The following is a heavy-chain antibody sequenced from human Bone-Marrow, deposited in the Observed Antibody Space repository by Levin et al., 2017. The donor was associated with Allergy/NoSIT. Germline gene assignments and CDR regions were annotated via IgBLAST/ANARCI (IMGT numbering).Heavy chain of an antibody. J-gene: IGHJ4*02. CDR1: GGSIRSGGYY. CDR3: ARIPDTTSEFDY. Sequence: SQTLSLPCPVSGGSIRSGGYYWSWIRQHPGKVLEWIGYIYDSGSTSYNPSLESRVAISVDTSKNQFYLKLTSLTAADTAVYYCARIPDTTSEFDYWGQGTLVTVSS. D-gene: IGHD5-18*01. CDR2: IYDSGST. V-gene: IGHV4-31*02.